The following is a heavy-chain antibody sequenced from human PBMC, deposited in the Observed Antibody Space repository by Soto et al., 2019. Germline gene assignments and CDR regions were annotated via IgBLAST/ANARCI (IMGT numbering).Heavy chain of an antibody. V-gene: IGHV1-3*01. CDR1: GYTLSTHA. CDR2: INAGNDNT. D-gene: IGHD3-3*01. Sequence: SVKVSCKASGYTLSTHAMHWVRQAPVQSLEWMGWINAGNDNTKYSQRLQDRVTIIRDTSASTVYMELSSLRSEDTAVYYCARDQYYNIWSGYYMGTPFDYWGQGTQVTVSS. CDR3: ARDQYYNIWSGYYMGTPFDY. J-gene: IGHJ4*02.